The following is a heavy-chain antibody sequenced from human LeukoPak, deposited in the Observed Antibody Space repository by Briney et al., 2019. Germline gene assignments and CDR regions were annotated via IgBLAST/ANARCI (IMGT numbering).Heavy chain of an antibody. J-gene: IGHJ6*03. V-gene: IGHV1-2*02. CDR1: GYTFTDYY. CDR3: ARTTEAHSWRTRYYDYYMDV. CDR2: VNPHSGGT. Sequence: ASVKVSCKASGYTFTDYYIHWVRQAPGHGLEWMGWVNPHSGGTNFAQRFRGRVTLTRDTSVTTAYMELNRLESDDTAIYYCARTTEAHSWRTRYYDYYMDVWGKGTTVTVSS. D-gene: IGHD6-13*01.